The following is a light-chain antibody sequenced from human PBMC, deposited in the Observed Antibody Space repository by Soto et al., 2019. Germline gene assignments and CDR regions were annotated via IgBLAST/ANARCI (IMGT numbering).Light chain of an antibody. V-gene: IGKV1-5*01. Sequence: IQMTQSPSTLSASVGDRVTVTCRASQTIDNWLAWYQQRPGKTPKLLIYDVSILQSGVPSRFSGSGSGTEFTLTITHLHPEDFATYYCQQYRTYWTFGQGTTVEIK. CDR2: DVS. CDR3: QQYRTYWT. J-gene: IGKJ1*01. CDR1: QTIDNW.